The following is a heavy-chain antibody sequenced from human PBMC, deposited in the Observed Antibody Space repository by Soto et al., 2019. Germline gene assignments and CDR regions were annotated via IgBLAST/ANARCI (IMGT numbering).Heavy chain of an antibody. D-gene: IGHD6-25*01. CDR3: AKDRRPNYYYGMAV. J-gene: IGHJ6*02. CDR2: ISYDGSNK. Sequence: QVQLVESGGGVVQPGRSLRLSCAASGFTFSSYGMHWFRQAPGKGLEWVAVISYDGSNKYYADSVKGRFTISRDNSKNTLYLQMHSRRAEDTAVYYCAKDRRPNYYYGMAVWGQGTTVTVSS. CDR1: GFTFSSYG. V-gene: IGHV3-30*18.